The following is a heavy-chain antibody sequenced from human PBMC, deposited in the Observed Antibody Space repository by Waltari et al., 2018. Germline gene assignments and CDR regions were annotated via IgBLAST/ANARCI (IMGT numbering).Heavy chain of an antibody. CDR1: GGTFSSYA. CDR3: AGAWRITMVRGAPFFDY. Sequence: QVQLVQSGAEVKKPGSSVKVSCKASGGTFSSYAISWVRQAPGQGLEWMGGIIPIFGTANCAQKCQGRVTITADKSTSTAYMELSSLRSEDTAVYYCAGAWRITMVRGAPFFDYWGQGTLVTVSS. CDR2: IIPIFGTA. D-gene: IGHD3-10*01. V-gene: IGHV1-69*14. J-gene: IGHJ4*02.